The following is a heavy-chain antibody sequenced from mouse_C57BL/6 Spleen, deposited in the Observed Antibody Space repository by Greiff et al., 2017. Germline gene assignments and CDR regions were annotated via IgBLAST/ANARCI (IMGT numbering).Heavy chain of an antibody. J-gene: IGHJ2*01. CDR1: GYAFTNYL. V-gene: IGHV1-54*01. CDR2: INPGSGGT. D-gene: IGHD1-1*01. Sequence: VQLQQSGAELVRPGTSVKVSCKASGYAFTNYLIEWVKQRPGQGLEWIGVINPGSGGTNYTEKFKGKATLTADKSSSTAYMQLSSLTSEDSAVYFCARALLRVYYFDYWGQGTTLTVSS. CDR3: ARALLRVYYFDY.